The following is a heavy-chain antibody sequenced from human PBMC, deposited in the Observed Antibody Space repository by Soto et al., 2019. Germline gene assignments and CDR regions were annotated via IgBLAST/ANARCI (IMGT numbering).Heavy chain of an antibody. CDR2: IYPGDSDT. V-gene: IGHV5-51*01. CDR3: ARHGLHYGDYDYYYGMDV. Sequence: GSLKISCKGSGYSFTSYWIGWVRQMPGKGLEWMGIIYPGDSDTRYSPSFQGQVTISADKSISTAYLQWSSLKASDTAMYYCARHGLHYGDYDYYYGMDVWGQGTTVTVSS. J-gene: IGHJ6*02. D-gene: IGHD4-17*01. CDR1: GYSFTSYW.